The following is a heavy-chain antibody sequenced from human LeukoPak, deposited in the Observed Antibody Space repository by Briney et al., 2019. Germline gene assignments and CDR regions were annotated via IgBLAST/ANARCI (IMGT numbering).Heavy chain of an antibody. CDR2: INHSGST. CDR3: ARVRGYSYGYLDY. J-gene: IGHJ4*02. V-gene: IGHV4-34*01. CDR1: GGSFSDYY. D-gene: IGHD5-18*01. Sequence: SETLSLTCAVYGGSFSDYYWSWIRQPPGKGLEGIGEINHSGSTKYNPSLKSRVTISVDTSKNQFSLKLSSVTAADTAVYYCARVRGYSYGYLDYWGQGTLVTVSS.